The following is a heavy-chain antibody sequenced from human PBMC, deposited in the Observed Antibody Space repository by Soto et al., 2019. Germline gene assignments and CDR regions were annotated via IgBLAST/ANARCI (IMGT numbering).Heavy chain of an antibody. Sequence: GGSLRLSCAASGFTFSSSGMHWVRQAPGKGLEWVAVISYDGSNKYYADSVKGRFTISRDNSKNTLYLQMTSLGAEDTAVYYCAKVRGGRYYGSGTDYWGQGSLVTVSS. CDR1: GFTFSSSG. CDR3: AKVRGGRYYGSGTDY. CDR2: ISYDGSNK. V-gene: IGHV3-30*18. D-gene: IGHD3-10*01. J-gene: IGHJ4*02.